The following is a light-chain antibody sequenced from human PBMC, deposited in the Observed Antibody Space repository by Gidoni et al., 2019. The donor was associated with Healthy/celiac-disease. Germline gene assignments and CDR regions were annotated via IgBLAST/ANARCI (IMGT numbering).Light chain of an antibody. V-gene: IGKV1-39*01. CDR3: QQSYSTPFT. CDR1: QSISSY. CDR2: AAS. J-gene: IGKJ3*01. Sequence: DIQMTQSPSSLSASVGDRVTITCRASQSISSYLNWYQQKPGKAPKLLIYAASSLQSVVPSRFSVSGSGTDFTLTISSLQPEDFATYYCQQSYSTPFTFGPXTKVDIK.